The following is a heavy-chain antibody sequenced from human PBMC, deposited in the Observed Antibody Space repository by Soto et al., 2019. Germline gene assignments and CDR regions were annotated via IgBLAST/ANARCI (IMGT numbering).Heavy chain of an antibody. V-gene: IGHV4-59*01. CDR1: GGSISSYY. D-gene: IGHD3-22*01. J-gene: IGHJ5*02. Sequence: SETLSLTCTVSGGSISSYYWSWIRQPPGKGLEWIGYIYYSGSTNYNPSLKSRVTISVDTSKNQFSLKLSSVTAADTAVYYCAAQTYYYDSSGYYNWFDPWGQGTLVTVSS. CDR2: IYYSGST. CDR3: AAQTYYYDSSGYYNWFDP.